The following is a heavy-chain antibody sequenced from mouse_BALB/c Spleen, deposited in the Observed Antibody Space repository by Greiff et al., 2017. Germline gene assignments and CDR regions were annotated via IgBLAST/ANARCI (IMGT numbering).Heavy chain of an antibody. CDR1: GFNIKDYY. V-gene: IGHV14-1*02. J-gene: IGHJ3*01. CDR2: IDPENGNT. CDR3: ANYGNCFAY. D-gene: IGHD2-1*01. Sequence: VQLQQSGAELVRPGALVKLSCKASGFNIKDYYMHWVKQRPEQGLEWIGWIDPENGNTIYDPKFQGKASITADTSSNTAYLQLSSLTSEDTAVYYCANYGNCFAYWGQGTLVTVSA.